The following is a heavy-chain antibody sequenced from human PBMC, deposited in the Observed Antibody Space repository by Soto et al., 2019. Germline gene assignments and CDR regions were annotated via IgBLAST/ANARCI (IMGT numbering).Heavy chain of an antibody. J-gene: IGHJ6*02. D-gene: IGHD1-26*01. Sequence: SETLSLTCTVSGGSISSYYWSWIRQPPGKGLEWIGYIYYSGSTNYNPSLKSRVTISVDTSKNQFSLKLSSVTAADTAVYYCARGRAVARWVSYYYYYCMDVWGQGTTVTVSS. CDR1: GGSISSYY. CDR3: ARGRAVARWVSYYYYYCMDV. CDR2: IYYSGST. V-gene: IGHV4-59*01.